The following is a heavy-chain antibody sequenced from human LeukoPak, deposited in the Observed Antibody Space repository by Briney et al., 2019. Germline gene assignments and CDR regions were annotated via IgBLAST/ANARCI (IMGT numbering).Heavy chain of an antibody. Sequence: SETLSLTCTVSGGSIRSSSYYWGWIRQPPGKGLEWIGEINHSGSTNYNPSLKSRVTISVDTSKNQFSLKLSSVTAADTAVYYCARGSPYSSPHEFDYWGQGTLVTVSS. CDR2: INHSGST. V-gene: IGHV4-39*07. J-gene: IGHJ4*02. CDR3: ARGSPYSSPHEFDY. D-gene: IGHD6-19*01. CDR1: GGSIRSSSYY.